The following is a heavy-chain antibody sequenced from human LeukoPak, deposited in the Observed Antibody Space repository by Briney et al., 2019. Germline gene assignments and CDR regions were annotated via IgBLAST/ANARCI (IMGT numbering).Heavy chain of an antibody. CDR3: ARVDTAMVIDY. D-gene: IGHD5-18*01. Sequence: SVKVSCKASGGTFSSYAISWVRQAPGQGLEWMGRIIPILGIANYTQKFQGRVTITADKSTSTAYMELSSLRSEDTAVYYCARVDTAMVIDYWGQGTLVTVSS. CDR1: GGTFSSYA. CDR2: IIPILGIA. J-gene: IGHJ4*02. V-gene: IGHV1-69*04.